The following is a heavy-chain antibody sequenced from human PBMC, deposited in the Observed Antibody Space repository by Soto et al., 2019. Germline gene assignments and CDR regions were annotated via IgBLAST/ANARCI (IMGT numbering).Heavy chain of an antibody. CDR2: ISGSGGST. J-gene: IGHJ4*02. D-gene: IGHD3-16*02. CDR3: ANIHLGELSLDMAFAY. CDR1: GFTFSSYA. V-gene: IGHV3-23*01. Sequence: GGSLRLSCAASGFTFSSYAMSWVRQAPGKGLEWVSAISGSGGSTYYADSVKGRFTISRDNSKNTLYLQMNSLRAEDTAVYYCANIHLGELSLDMAFAYWGQGTLVTVSS.